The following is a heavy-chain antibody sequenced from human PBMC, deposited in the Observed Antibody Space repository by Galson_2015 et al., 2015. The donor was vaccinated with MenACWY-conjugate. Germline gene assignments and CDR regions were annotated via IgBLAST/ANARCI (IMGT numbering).Heavy chain of an antibody. J-gene: IGHJ6*03. Sequence: SLRLSCAVSDITFDDYGMHWVRQAPGKGLEWVSGFSGIIFTISYADSVKGRLTISRDNSKNTLYFQMTSLREEDTANYYCAKDTGRSDYYM. CDR1: DITFDDYG. D-gene: IGHD1-26*01. CDR3: AKDTGRSDYYM. V-gene: IGHV3-9*01. CDR2: FSGIIFTI.